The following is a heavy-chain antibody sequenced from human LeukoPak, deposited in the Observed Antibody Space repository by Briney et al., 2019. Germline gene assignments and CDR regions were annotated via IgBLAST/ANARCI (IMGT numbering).Heavy chain of an antibody. CDR1: GFTFSDYY. Sequence: GGSLRLSCAASGFTFSDYYMSWIRQTPGKGLEWVSYISDSGSTINYADSVKGRLTISRDNAKKSLFLQMNSLRAEDTAVYYRAIYYDSSGSIDHWGQGTLVTVSS. D-gene: IGHD3-22*01. J-gene: IGHJ4*02. CDR3: AIYYDSSGSIDH. CDR2: ISDSGSTI. V-gene: IGHV3-11*01.